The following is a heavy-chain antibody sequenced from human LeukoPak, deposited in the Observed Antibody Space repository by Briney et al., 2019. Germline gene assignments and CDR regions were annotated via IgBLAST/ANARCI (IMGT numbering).Heavy chain of an antibody. CDR3: AKDRRYSYGLIDY. Sequence: GGSLRLSCAASGFTFSSYGMHWVRQAPGKGLEWVAFIRYDGSNKYYADSVKGRFTISRDNSKNTLYLQMNSLRAEGTAVYYCAKDRRYSYGLIDYWGQGTLVTVSS. CDR1: GFTFSSYG. CDR2: IRYDGSNK. D-gene: IGHD5-18*01. J-gene: IGHJ4*02. V-gene: IGHV3-30*02.